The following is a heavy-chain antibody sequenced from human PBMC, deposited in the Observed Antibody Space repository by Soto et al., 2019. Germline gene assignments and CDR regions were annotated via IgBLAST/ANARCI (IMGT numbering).Heavy chain of an antibody. CDR3: AKDAPGGYCSGGSYYSRTNRFDP. CDR1: GLTFSSYA. Sequence: PGGSLRLSCAAPGLTFSSYAMSWVRQAPGKGLEWVSAISGSGGSTYYADSVKGRFTISRDNSKNTLYLQMNSLRAEDTAVYYCAKDAPGGYCSGGSYYSRTNRFDPRGQGTLVTGSS. CDR2: ISGSGGST. V-gene: IGHV3-23*01. J-gene: IGHJ5*02. D-gene: IGHD2-15*01.